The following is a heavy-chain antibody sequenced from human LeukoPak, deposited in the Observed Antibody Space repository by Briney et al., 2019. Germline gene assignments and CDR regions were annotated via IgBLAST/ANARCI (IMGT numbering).Heavy chain of an antibody. J-gene: IGHJ4*02. V-gene: IGHV4-59*01. D-gene: IGHD4-23*01. CDR1: GGSISSYN. CDR3: AGYGGASFDY. Sequence: SETLSLTCTVSGGSISSYNWSWSPQPPGKGLEWIGYIYYSGSTNYNPSLKSRVTISVDTSKNQFSLKLSSVTAADTAVYYCAGYGGASFDYWGQGTLVTVSS. CDR2: IYYSGST.